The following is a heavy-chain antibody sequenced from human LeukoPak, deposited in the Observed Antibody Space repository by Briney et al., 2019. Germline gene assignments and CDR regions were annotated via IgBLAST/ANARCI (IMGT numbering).Heavy chain of an antibody. CDR1: GFTFSSYA. Sequence: PGGSLRLSCAASGFTFSSYAMSWVRQAPGKRLEWVSAISGSGGSTYYADSVKGRFTISRDNSKNTLYLQMNSLRAEDTAVYYCAKPLISSSWFPYWGQGTLVTVSS. CDR2: ISGSGGST. J-gene: IGHJ4*02. CDR3: AKPLISSSWFPY. V-gene: IGHV3-23*01. D-gene: IGHD6-13*01.